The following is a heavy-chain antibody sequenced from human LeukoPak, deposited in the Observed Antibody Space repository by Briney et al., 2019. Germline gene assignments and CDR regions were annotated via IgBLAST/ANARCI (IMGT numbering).Heavy chain of an antibody. CDR2: INPNSGGT. CDR1: GYTFTGYY. Sequence: ASVKVSCKASGYTFTGYYMHWVRQAPGQGLGWMGRINPNSGGTNYAQKFQGRVTMTRDTSISTAYMELSRLRSDDTAVYHCARPSNYYYMDVWGKGTMVTVSS. J-gene: IGHJ6*03. CDR3: ARPSNYYYMDV. V-gene: IGHV1-2*06.